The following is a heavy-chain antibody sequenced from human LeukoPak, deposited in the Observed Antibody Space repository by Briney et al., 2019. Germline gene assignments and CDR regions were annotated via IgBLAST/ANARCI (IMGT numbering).Heavy chain of an antibody. Sequence: VASVKVSCKASGYTFTGYYMHWVRQAPGQGLEWMGWINPNSGGTNYAQKVQGRVTMTTDTSTSTAYMELRTLRSDDTAVYYCARRLGDAFDIWGQGTMVTVSS. CDR1: GYTFTGYY. D-gene: IGHD3-16*01. V-gene: IGHV1-2*02. CDR3: ARRLGDAFDI. J-gene: IGHJ3*02. CDR2: INPNSGGT.